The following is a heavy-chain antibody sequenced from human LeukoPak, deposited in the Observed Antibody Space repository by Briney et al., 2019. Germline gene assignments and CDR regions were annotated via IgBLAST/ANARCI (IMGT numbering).Heavy chain of an antibody. D-gene: IGHD4-11*01. V-gene: IGHV1-2*02. CDR1: GYTFTGYY. Sequence: ASVKVSCKASGYTFTGYYMHWVRQAPGQGLEWMGWINPNSGGTNYAQKFQGRVTMTRDTSISTAYMELSRLRSGDTAVYYCARDRMTTLNWFDPWGQGTLVTVSS. CDR3: ARDRMTTLNWFDP. CDR2: INPNSGGT. J-gene: IGHJ5*02.